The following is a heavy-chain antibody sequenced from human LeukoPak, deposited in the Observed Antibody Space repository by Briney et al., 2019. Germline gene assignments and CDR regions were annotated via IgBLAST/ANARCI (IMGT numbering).Heavy chain of an antibody. CDR3: ARYYDSSGFYYVDY. V-gene: IGHV3-23*01. CDR1: GFTFSNYA. Sequence: GGSLRLSCAASGFTFSNYAMSWVRQAPGKGLEWVSSISSSADNTYHADSVKGRFTISRDNSKNTVFLQMNTLRVEDTAVYYCARYYDSSGFYYVDYWGQGTLVTVSS. J-gene: IGHJ4*02. D-gene: IGHD3-22*01. CDR2: ISSSADNT.